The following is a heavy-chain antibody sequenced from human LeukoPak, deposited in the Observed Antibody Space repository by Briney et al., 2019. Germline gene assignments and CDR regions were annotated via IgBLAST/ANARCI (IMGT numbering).Heavy chain of an antibody. CDR2: IPYSGST. CDR3: ARHPELYFFDY. J-gene: IGHJ4*02. V-gene: IGHV4-59*08. Sequence: SETLSLTCTVSGAPISSYYRSWIRQPPGKGLEWIGYIPYSGSTNYNPSLKSRVTISADTSKNQVSLTLSSVTAADTAVYYCARHPELYFFDYWGQGTLVTVSP. CDR1: GAPISSYY. D-gene: IGHD3-10*01.